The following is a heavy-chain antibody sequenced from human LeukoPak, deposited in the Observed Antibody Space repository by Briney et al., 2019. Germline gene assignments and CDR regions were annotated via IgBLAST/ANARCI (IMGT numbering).Heavy chain of an antibody. CDR1: GFTFRRHA. CDR2: ISSSSSTI. V-gene: IGHV3-48*01. D-gene: IGHD2-21*01. Sequence: VPPGGSLRLSCAASGFTFRRHAMSWVRQAPAKGLEWVSYISSSSSTIYYADSVKGRFTISRDNAKNSLYLQMNSLRAEDTAVYYCARDRRWGYYYMDVWGKGTTVTVSS. CDR3: ARDRRWGYYYMDV. J-gene: IGHJ6*03.